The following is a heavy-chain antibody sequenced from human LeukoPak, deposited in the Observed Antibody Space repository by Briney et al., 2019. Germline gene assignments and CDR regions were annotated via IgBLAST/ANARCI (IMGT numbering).Heavy chain of an antibody. CDR1: GFTFSSHS. CDR3: ASHTSGWLVY. CDR2: ISSGSSYI. D-gene: IGHD6-19*01. J-gene: IGHJ4*02. V-gene: IGHV3-21*01. Sequence: GGSLRLPCAASGFTFSSHSMTWVRQSPGKGLEWVSSISSGSSYIHHADSVKGRFTISRDNAKNSLYLQMNSLRAEDTAVYYCASHTSGWLVYWGQGTLVTVSS.